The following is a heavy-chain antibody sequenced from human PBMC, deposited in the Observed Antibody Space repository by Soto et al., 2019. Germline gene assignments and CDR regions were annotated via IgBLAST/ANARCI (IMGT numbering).Heavy chain of an antibody. D-gene: IGHD5-18*01. CDR1: GGTFSSYA. Sequence: QVQLVQSGAEVKKPGSSVKVSCKASGGTFSSYAISWVRQAPGQGLEWMGGIIPIFGTANYAQKFQGRVTITADESTSTAYMELSSLRSADTGVCYCVTPQEKGYSYGPQRLLCCGMDVWGQGTTVTVSS. J-gene: IGHJ6*02. CDR2: IIPIFGTA. CDR3: VTPQEKGYSYGPQRLLCCGMDV. V-gene: IGHV1-69*01.